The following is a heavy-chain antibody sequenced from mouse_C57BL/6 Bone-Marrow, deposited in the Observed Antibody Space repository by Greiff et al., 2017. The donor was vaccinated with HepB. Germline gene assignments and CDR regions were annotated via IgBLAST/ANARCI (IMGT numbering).Heavy chain of an antibody. J-gene: IGHJ1*03. CDR1: GFTFSDYY. V-gene: IGHV5-12*01. Sequence: GQVVESGGGLVQPGGSLKLSCAASGFTFSDYYMYWVRQTPEKRLEWVAYISNGGGSTYYPDTVKGRFTISRDNAKNTLYLQMSRLKSEDTAMYYCARLGYGRGYWYFDVWGTGTTVTVSS. CDR3: ARLGYGRGYWYFDV. D-gene: IGHD1-1*01. CDR2: ISNGGGST.